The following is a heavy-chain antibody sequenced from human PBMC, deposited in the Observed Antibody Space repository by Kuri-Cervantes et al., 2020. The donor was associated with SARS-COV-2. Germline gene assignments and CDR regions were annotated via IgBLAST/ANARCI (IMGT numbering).Heavy chain of an antibody. CDR2: IYYSGST. V-gene: IGHV4-59*11. Sequence: ESLKISCTVSGGSISSHYWSWIRQPPGKGLEWIGYIYYSGSTNYNPSLKSRVTISVDTSKNQFSLKLSSVTAADTAVYYCARGGFHYTPYYYYYMDVWGKGTTVTVSS. J-gene: IGHJ6*03. CDR1: GGSISSHY. D-gene: IGHD3-3*01. CDR3: ARGGFHYTPYYYYYMDV.